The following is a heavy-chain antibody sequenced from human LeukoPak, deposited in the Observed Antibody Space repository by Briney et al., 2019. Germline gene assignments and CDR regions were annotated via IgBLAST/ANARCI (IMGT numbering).Heavy chain of an antibody. CDR2: MNPNRGNT. D-gene: IGHD3-3*01. CDR1: GYTFTSYD. CDR3: ARGHKYYDFWSGYPPLDAFDI. V-gene: IGHV1-8*01. Sequence: ASVKVSCKASGYTFTSYDINWGRQATGQGLEWMGWMNPNRGNTGYAQKFQGRVTMTRNTSISTAYMELSSLRSEEAAVYYCARGHKYYDFWSGYPPLDAFDIWGQGKMVTVSS. J-gene: IGHJ3*02.